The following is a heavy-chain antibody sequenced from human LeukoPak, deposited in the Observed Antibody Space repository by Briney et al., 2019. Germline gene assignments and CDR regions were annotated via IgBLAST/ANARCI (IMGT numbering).Heavy chain of an antibody. CDR2: IYTSGST. Sequence: SETLSLTCAVYGGSFSGYYWSWIRQPAGKGLEWIGRIYTSGSTNYNPSLKSRVTMSVDTSKNQFSLKLSSVTAADTAVYYCARATGRPDAFDIWGQGTTVTVSS. V-gene: IGHV4-59*10. CDR1: GGSFSGYY. J-gene: IGHJ3*02. CDR3: ARATGRPDAFDI. D-gene: IGHD1-14*01.